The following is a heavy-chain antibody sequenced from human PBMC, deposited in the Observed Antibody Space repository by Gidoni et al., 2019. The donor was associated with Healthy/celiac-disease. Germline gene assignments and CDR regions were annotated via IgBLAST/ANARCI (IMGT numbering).Heavy chain of an antibody. D-gene: IGHD6-6*01. Sequence: EVQLVESGGGRVTPGGSLRLSCAASGFTFSSYSMNWVRQAPGKGLEWVSSISSSSSYIYYADSVKVRFTISRDNAKNSLYLQMNSLRAEDTAVYYCARVGPGMAARPFDYWGQGTLVTVSS. V-gene: IGHV3-21*01. CDR1: GFTFSSYS. CDR2: ISSSSSYI. CDR3: ARVGPGMAARPFDY. J-gene: IGHJ4*02.